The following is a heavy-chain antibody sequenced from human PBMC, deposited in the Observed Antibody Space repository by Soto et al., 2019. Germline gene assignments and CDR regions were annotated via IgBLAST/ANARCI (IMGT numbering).Heavy chain of an antibody. CDR2: IYYSGST. J-gene: IGHJ4*02. V-gene: IGHV4-61*01. CDR3: ASPMKYCGGDCYSY. D-gene: IGHD2-21*02. Sequence: QVQLQESGPGLVKPSETLSLTCTVPGGSVSSGSYYWSWIRQPPGKGLEWIGYIYYSGSTNYNPSRKSRVTISVDTSKTQFSLKLSSVTAADTAVYYCASPMKYCGGDCYSYWGQGTLVTVSS. CDR1: GGSVSSGSYY.